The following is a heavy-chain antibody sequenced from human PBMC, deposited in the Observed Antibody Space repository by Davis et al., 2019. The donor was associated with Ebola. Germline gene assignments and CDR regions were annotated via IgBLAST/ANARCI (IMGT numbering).Heavy chain of an antibody. V-gene: IGHV4-59*01. CDR2: IHYSDTP. D-gene: IGHD6-19*01. Sequence: PSETLSLTCSVSAQSISTYYLGWFRQPHGKGPEWLGYIHYSDTPEYNPSLGTRVSISVDTSRNQFSLNLTSVTAADTAIYYCTLGAGWLTDYWGQGALVTVSS. CDR3: TLGAGWLTDY. J-gene: IGHJ4*02. CDR1: AQSISTYY.